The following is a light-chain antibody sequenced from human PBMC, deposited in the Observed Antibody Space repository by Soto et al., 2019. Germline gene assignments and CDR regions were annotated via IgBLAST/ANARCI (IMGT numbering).Light chain of an antibody. Sequence: EIQVTQYTSSLSASVGDRVTITCLPSQAVPNNMAWYQQKPGKPPKLLIYEESTLHSGVPSRFSGRKSGTQFTLTIDSLQPEDFATYYCQQVKTYPRTFGGVT. CDR2: EES. CDR3: QQVKTYPRT. J-gene: IGKJ4*01. V-gene: IGKV1-9*01. CDR1: QAVPNN.